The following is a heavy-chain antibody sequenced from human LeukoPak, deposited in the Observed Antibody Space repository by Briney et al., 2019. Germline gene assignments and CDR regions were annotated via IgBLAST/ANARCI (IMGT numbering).Heavy chain of an antibody. CDR2: IYYSGST. CDR1: GGSISNYY. J-gene: IGHJ6*03. CDR3: SGSYLYYYYYYMHV. Sequence: PSETLSLTCTVSGGSISNYYWSWIRQPPGRGLEWIGYIYYSGSTNYNPSLKSRVTISVDTSKNQFSLKLSSVTAADTAVYYCSGSYLYYYYYYMHVWGKGTTVTISS. V-gene: IGHV4-59*01. D-gene: IGHD1-26*01.